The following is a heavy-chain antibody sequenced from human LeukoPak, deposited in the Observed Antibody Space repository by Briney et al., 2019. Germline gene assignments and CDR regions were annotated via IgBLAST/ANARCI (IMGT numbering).Heavy chain of an antibody. V-gene: IGHV3-33*01. D-gene: IGHD4-23*01. CDR1: GFTFSSYG. J-gene: IGHJ4*02. Sequence: GGSLRLSCAASGFTFSSYGMHWVRLAPGKGLEWVAVIWYDGSNKYYADSVKGRFTISRDNSKNTLYLQMNSLRAEDTAVYYCAMSYGGNSHFDYWGQGTLVTVSS. CDR2: IWYDGSNK. CDR3: AMSYGGNSHFDY.